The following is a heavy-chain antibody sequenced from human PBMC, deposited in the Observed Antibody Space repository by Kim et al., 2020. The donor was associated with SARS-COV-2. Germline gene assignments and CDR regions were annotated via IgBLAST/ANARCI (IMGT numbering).Heavy chain of an antibody. Sequence: SETLSLTCTVSGGSISSSSYYWGWIRQPPGKGLEWIGSIYYSGSTYYNPSLKSRVTISVDTSKNQFSLKLSSVTAADTAVYYCAGQTGYSSSWYARGDYWGQGTLVTVSS. D-gene: IGHD6-13*01. CDR2: IYYSGST. CDR1: GGSISSSSYY. V-gene: IGHV4-39*01. CDR3: AGQTGYSSSWYARGDY. J-gene: IGHJ4*02.